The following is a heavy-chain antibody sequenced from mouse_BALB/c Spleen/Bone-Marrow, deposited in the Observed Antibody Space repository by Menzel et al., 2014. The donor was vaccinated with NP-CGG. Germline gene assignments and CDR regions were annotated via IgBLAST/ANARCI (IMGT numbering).Heavy chain of an antibody. CDR2: ISSDSSTI. Sequence: DVMLVESGGGLVQPGGSRKLSCAASGFTFSSFAMHWVRQAPEKGLEWVAYISSDSSTIYYADTVMGRFTISRDNPKNTLFLQMTSLRSEDTAMYYCARSGSSSGYFDYWGQGTTLTVSS. D-gene: IGHD1-1*01. CDR3: ARSGSSSGYFDY. V-gene: IGHV5-17*02. CDR1: GFTFSSFA. J-gene: IGHJ2*01.